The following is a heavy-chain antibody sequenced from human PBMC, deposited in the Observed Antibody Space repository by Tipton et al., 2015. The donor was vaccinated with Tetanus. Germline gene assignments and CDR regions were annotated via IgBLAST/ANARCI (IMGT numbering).Heavy chain of an antibody. Sequence: TLSLTCNVSGASINAGGYLWTWVRQRPGEGLEWIGNIYYYTERTSHTPSLDGRVSVSVDTSKNHFSLRLTSVTAADTAVYYCAGVTAQRTELYFEHWGQGTQVTVSS. D-gene: IGHD2-8*02. V-gene: IGHV4-31*03. CDR3: AGVTAQRTELYFEH. CDR1: GASINAGGYL. CDR2: IYYYTERT. J-gene: IGHJ1*01.